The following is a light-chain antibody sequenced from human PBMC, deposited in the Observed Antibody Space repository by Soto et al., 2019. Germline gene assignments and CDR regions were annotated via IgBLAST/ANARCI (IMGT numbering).Light chain of an antibody. CDR2: KAS. J-gene: IGKJ5*01. Sequence: DIQMNQSPSTLSASVGDRVTITCRASQTISSWLAWYQQKPGKAPKLLIYKASSLESGVPSRFSGSGSGTEFTLTISSLQPDDFATYYCQQYNSCSTFGQGTRLEV. CDR3: QQYNSCST. V-gene: IGKV1-5*03. CDR1: QTISSW.